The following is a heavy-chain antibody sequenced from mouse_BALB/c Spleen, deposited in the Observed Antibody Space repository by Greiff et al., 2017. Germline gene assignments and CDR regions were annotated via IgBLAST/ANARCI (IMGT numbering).Heavy chain of an antibody. CDR1: GFSLTSYG. D-gene: IGHD2-1*01. CDR2: IWAGGST. J-gene: IGHJ3*01. CDR3: ARDRGNYAAWFAY. V-gene: IGHV2-9*02. Sequence: VQLKESGPGLVAPSQSLSITCTVSGFSLTSYGVHWVRQPPGKGLEWLGVIWAGGSTNYNSALMSRLSISKDNSKSQVFLKMNSLQTDDTAMYYCARDRGNYAAWFAYWGQGTLVTVSA.